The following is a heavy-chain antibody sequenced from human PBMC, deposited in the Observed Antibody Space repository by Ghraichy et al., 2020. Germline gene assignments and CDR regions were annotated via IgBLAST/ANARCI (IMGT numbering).Heavy chain of an antibody. J-gene: IGHJ4*02. CDR1: GDSITSGSHY. CDR2: IYSSGNT. Sequence: SETLSLTCSVSGDSITSGSHYWGWIRQPPGKGLEWIGTIYSSGNTFYNPSLKSRVTISADTSKNQFSLRLSSVTAADTAVYYCGRRAYGLAFEYWSQGTLVTVSS. D-gene: IGHD3-10*01. CDR3: GRRAYGLAFEY. V-gene: IGHV4-39*01.